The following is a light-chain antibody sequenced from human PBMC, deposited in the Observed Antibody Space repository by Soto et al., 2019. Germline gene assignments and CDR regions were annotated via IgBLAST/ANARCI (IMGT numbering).Light chain of an antibody. CDR1: QSVSSSY. Sequence: EIVLTQSPGTLSLSPGERATLSCRASQSVSSSYLAWYQQKPGQAPRLLIYGASSRATGIPDRFSGSGSGTDFTLTISRLEPEDFAVYYCQQYGSSRAYTFVQGTKLEIK. V-gene: IGKV3-20*01. CDR3: QQYGSSRAYT. CDR2: GAS. J-gene: IGKJ2*01.